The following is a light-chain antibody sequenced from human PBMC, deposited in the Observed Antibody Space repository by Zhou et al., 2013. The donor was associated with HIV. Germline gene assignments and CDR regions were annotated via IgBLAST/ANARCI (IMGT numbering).Light chain of an antibody. J-gene: IGKJ2*01. CDR2: RAS. Sequence: EIVLTQSPATLSVSPGERVTLSCRASQSVDSDLAWYQQKPGQAPRLLIYRASTRATGIPARFSGSGSGTEFTLTISSLRPEDFAIYYCQSYSDWPPLYTFGQGTKLEIK. CDR3: QSYSDWPPLYT. CDR1: QSVDSD. V-gene: IGKV3-15*01.